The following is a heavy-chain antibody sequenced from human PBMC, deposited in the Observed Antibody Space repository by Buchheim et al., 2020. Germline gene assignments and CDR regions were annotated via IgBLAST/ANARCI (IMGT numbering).Heavy chain of an antibody. V-gene: IGHV3-7*03. J-gene: IGHJ4*02. CDR1: AYSFSSYW. Sequence: EVQLVESGGGLVQPGGSLRLSCVASAYSFSSYWMTWVRQAPGKGLEWVANINQDGSEKYYVESVKGRFTIFRDNAKKSLYSQMNSLRAEDTAVYFCAGCGGDCYTVDHWGQGTL. CDR2: INQDGSEK. D-gene: IGHD2-21*02. CDR3: AGCGGDCYTVDH.